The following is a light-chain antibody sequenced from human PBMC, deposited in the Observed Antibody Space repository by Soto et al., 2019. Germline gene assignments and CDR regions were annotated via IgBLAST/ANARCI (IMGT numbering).Light chain of an antibody. CDR3: SSYTSSRDV. CDR1: SSDVGGYNY. V-gene: IGLV2-14*01. Sequence: QSVLTQPASVSGSPGKSITISCTGTSSDVGGYNYVSWYQQHPGKAPKLMIYEVSNRPSGVSNRFSGSKSGNTASLTISGLQAEDEADYYCSSYTSSRDVFGTGTKVTVL. J-gene: IGLJ1*01. CDR2: EVS.